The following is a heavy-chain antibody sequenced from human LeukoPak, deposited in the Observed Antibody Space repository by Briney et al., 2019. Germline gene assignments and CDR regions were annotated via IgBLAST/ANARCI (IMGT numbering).Heavy chain of an antibody. Sequence: PGGSLRLSCAVSGFTFSDYYMTWVRQAPGKGLEWLSYISGNSGDINYLDSVRGRFTISRDNAKNSLYLQMNSLRVEDTAVYYCTRDPRRLDYLGQGTLVTVSS. J-gene: IGHJ4*02. CDR2: ISGNSGDI. CDR1: GFTFSDYY. V-gene: IGHV3-11*05. CDR3: TRDPRRLDY.